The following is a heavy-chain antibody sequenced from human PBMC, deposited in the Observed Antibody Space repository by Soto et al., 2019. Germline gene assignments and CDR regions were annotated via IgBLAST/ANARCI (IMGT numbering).Heavy chain of an antibody. CDR2: ISPIFGTA. CDR3: ASDYDFWSGYPNCFEP. Sequence: SVKVSCKASGGTFSSYAISWVRQAPGQGLEWMGGISPIFGTANYAQKFQGRVTITADESTSTAYMELSSLRSEDTAVYYCASDYDFWSGYPNCFEPWAQGTMVTVSS. V-gene: IGHV1-69*13. CDR1: GGTFSSYA. J-gene: IGHJ5*02. D-gene: IGHD3-3*01.